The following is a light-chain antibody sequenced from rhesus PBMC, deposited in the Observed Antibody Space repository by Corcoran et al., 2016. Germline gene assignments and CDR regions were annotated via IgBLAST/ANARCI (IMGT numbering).Light chain of an antibody. J-gene: IGKJ2*01. CDR2: KAS. Sequence: DIQMTQSPSSLSASVGDRVTITCRTSENVNNYLNWYQQKPGKAPKLLIYKASTLQSGVPSRFSGSGSGTDYTFTIGSLQSEDVATYYCQHNYGTPYSFGQGTKVEIK. CDR3: QHNYGTPYS. V-gene: IGKV1-74*01. CDR1: ENVNNY.